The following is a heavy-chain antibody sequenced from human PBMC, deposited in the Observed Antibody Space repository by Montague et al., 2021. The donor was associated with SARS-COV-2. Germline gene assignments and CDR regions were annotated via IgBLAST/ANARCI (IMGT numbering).Heavy chain of an antibody. V-gene: IGHV4-59*03. D-gene: IGHD3-16*01. CDR1: GGPIGRYF. J-gene: IGHJ4*02. Sequence: SETLSLTCTVSGGPIGRYFCTWIWQPPVTGLEYICQIYSPGNTKYNPSLWVRVTMSAYTSKNQFSLKLTSVTAADAVFYYCVVWATDGVTWGQGTLVSVSS. CDR3: VVWATDGVT. CDR2: IYSPGNT.